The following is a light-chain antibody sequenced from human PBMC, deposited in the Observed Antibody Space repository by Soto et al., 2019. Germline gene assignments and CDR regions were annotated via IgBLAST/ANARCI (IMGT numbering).Light chain of an antibody. Sequence: QSVLTQPASVSGSPGQSITISCTGTSFDVDDYNSVSWYQQPPGKAPKLIIYAVNNRPSGVSNRFSGSNSDNTASLTISGLQAEDEADYYCSLYTTSSTPSYVFGTGTKVTVL. CDR1: SFDVDDYNS. CDR2: AVN. J-gene: IGLJ1*01. CDR3: SLYTTSSTPSYV. V-gene: IGLV2-14*01.